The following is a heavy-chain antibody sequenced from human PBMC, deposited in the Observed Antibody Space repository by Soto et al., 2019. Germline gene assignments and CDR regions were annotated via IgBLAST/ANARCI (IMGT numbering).Heavy chain of an antibody. CDR1: GFTFSSYA. CDR2: ISYDGSNK. V-gene: IGHV3-30-3*01. CDR3: AREWLVVHVIDV. J-gene: IGHJ6*02. Sequence: QVQLVESGGGVVQPGRSLRLSCAASGFTFSSYAMHWVRQAPGKGLEWVAVISYDGSNKYYADSVKGRFTISRDNSKNMLYLQMNSLRAEDRAVYYCAREWLVVHVIDVWGQGTTVTVSS. D-gene: IGHD6-19*01.